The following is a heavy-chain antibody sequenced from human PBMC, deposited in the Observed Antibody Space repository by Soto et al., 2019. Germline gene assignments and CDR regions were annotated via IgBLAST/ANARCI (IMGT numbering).Heavy chain of an antibody. V-gene: IGHV4-34*01. Sequence: SETLSLTCAVYGGSFSGYYWSWIRQPPGKGLEWIGEINHSGSTNYNPSLKSRVTISVDTSKNQFSLKLSSVTAADTAVYYCARDGEYSSSSGMDVWGKGTTVTVSS. CDR1: GGSFSGYY. J-gene: IGHJ6*04. CDR2: INHSGST. D-gene: IGHD6-6*01. CDR3: ARDGEYSSSSGMDV.